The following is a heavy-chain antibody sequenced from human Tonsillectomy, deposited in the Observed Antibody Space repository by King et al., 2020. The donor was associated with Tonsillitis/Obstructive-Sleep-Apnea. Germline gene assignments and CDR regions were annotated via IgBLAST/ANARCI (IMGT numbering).Heavy chain of an antibody. CDR3: ARRDHCSMTTGYEGAFYFGMDV. D-gene: IGHD2-2*01. Sequence: QLVQSGAEVKKPGESLKISCKGSGYSFTTYWIGWVRQMPGKGLEWMGIIYPGDTDTRYSPSFKGQVTISADKSISTAYLQWSSLKASDTAMYFCARRDHCSMTTGYEGAFYFGMDVWAQGTTVTVSS. V-gene: IGHV5-51*01. CDR2: IYPGDTDT. J-gene: IGHJ6*02. CDR1: GYSFTTYW.